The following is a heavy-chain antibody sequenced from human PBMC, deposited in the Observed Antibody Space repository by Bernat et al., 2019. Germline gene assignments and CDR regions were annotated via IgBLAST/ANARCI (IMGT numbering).Heavy chain of an antibody. V-gene: IGHV3-66*01. J-gene: IGHJ2*01. CDR2: IYGGGST. D-gene: IGHD2-8*02. CDR3: ARDFPGGSYWYFDL. Sequence: EVQLVESGGGLVQPGGSLRLSCAASGFTVSSNYMSWVRQAPGKGLEWVSVIYGGGSTYYADSVKGRFTISRDNSKNTLYLQMNSLRAEDTAVYYCARDFPGGSYWYFDLWGRGTLVTVSS. CDR1: GFTVSSNY.